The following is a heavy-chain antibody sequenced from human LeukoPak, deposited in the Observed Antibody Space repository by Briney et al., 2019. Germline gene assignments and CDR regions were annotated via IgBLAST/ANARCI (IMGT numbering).Heavy chain of an antibody. CDR1: VYTFTGYY. CDR3: ATCIVGATPELDY. V-gene: IGHV1-2*02. D-gene: IGHD1-26*01. CDR2: INPNSGGT. J-gene: IGHJ4*02. Sequence: ASVNVSCKASVYTFTGYYMHWVRQAPGQGLEWMGWINPNSGGTNYAQKFQGRVTMTRDTSISTAYMELSRLRSDDTAVYYCATCIVGATPELDYWGQGTLVTVSS.